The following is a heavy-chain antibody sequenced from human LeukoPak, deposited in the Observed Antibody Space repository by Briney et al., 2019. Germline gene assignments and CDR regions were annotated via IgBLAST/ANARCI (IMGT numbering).Heavy chain of an antibody. V-gene: IGHV1-24*01. CDR3: ATPQYYYDSSGKLTSPYDY. CDR1: GYTLTELS. J-gene: IGHJ4*02. Sequence: ASVKVSCKVSGYTLTELSMHWVRQAPGKGLEWMGGFDPEDGETIYAQKFQGRVTMTEDTSTDTAYMELSSVRSEDTAVYYCATPQYYYDSSGKLTSPYDYWGQGTLVTVSS. CDR2: FDPEDGET. D-gene: IGHD3-22*01.